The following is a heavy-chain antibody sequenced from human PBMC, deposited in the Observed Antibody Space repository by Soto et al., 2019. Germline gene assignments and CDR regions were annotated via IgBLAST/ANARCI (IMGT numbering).Heavy chain of an antibody. CDR1: GGSISSGGYY. V-gene: IGHV4-31*01. D-gene: IGHD1-26*01. CDR3: ARDIGRRGAFDF. CDR2: IYYSESS. J-gene: IGHJ3*01. Sequence: SETLSLTCTVSGGSISSGGYYWSWIRLHPGKGLEWIGYIYYSESSYYNPSLKSQVTISVDTSKKQFSLKLSSVTAADTAVYYFARDIGRRGAFDFWGKGTRFTVSS.